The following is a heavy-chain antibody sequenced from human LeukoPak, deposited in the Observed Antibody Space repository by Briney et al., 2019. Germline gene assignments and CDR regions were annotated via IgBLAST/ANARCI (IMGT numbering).Heavy chain of an antibody. D-gene: IGHD2-2*01. V-gene: IGHV3-7*01. CDR2: IKQDGSEK. CDR3: ARYAGYCSSTSCYGGEDY. J-gene: IGHJ4*02. CDR1: GFTASSNS. Sequence: GGSLRLSCTVSGFTASSNSMSWVRQAPGKGLEWVANIKQDGSEKYYVDSVKGRFTISRDNAKNSLYLQMNSLRAEDTAVYYCARYAGYCSSTSCYGGEDYWGQGTLVTVSS.